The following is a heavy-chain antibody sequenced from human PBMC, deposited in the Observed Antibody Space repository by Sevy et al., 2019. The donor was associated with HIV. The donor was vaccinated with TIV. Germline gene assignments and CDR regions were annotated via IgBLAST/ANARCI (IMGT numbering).Heavy chain of an antibody. CDR3: ARGDELNSYYYGMDV. CDR2: TYYRSKWYS. V-gene: IGHV6-1*01. CDR1: GDSVSTSSAT. J-gene: IGHJ6*02. D-gene: IGHD1-7*01. Sequence: SETLSLTCAISGDSVSTSSATWNWFRQSPSRGLEWLGRTYYRSKWYSDYEVSVKGRVTINPDTSKNQFSLHLGSVTPEDTAVYFCARGDELNSYYYGMDVWGQGTTVTVSS.